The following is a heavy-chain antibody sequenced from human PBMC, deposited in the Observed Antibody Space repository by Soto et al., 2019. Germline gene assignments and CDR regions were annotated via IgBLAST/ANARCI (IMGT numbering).Heavy chain of an antibody. D-gene: IGHD3-3*01. V-gene: IGHV3-7*03. CDR2: IKQDGSEK. CDR1: GFTFSRYW. Sequence: GGSLRLSCAASGFTFSRYWMSWVRQAPGKGLEWVANIKQDGSEKYYVDSVKGRFTISRDNAKNSLYPQMNSLRAEDTAVYYCAKDKRITIFGVVIPYYYYGMDVWGQGTTVTVS. CDR3: AKDKRITIFGVVIPYYYYGMDV. J-gene: IGHJ6*02.